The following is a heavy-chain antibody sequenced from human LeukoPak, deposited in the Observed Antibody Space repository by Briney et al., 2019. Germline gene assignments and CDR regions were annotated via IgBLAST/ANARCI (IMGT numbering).Heavy chain of an antibody. V-gene: IGHV5-51*01. CDR1: GSRFISYW. J-gene: IGHJ4*02. Sequence: GEALQISCKGSGSRFISYWIGWVRRLPGKGLEGRGIIYPGDSDTRYSPSFQGQVTISADKSISTAYLQWSSLKASDTAMYYCARHRDGYNYDYWGQGTLVTVSS. D-gene: IGHD5-24*01. CDR3: ARHRDGYNYDY. CDR2: IYPGDSDT.